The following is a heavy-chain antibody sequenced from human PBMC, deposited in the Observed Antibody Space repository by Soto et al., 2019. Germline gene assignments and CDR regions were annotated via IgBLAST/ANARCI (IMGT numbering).Heavy chain of an antibody. D-gene: IGHD5-12*01. CDR2: ISAYTGNT. Sequence: ASVKVSCKASGFTFTSYLVSWVRQAPGQGLEWMGWISAYTGNTNYAQKFQARVTMTTDTSTSTAYMELRSLRSDDTAVYYCARGSSGYDLNYFDYWGQGTLVTVSS. J-gene: IGHJ4*02. CDR1: GFTFTSYL. CDR3: ARGSSGYDLNYFDY. V-gene: IGHV1-18*01.